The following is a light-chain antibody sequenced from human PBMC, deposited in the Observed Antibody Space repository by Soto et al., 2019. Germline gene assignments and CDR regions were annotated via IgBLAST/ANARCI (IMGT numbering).Light chain of an antibody. V-gene: IGKV3-15*01. J-gene: IGKJ1*01. CDR1: QNIRTN. CDR2: GAS. Sequence: EIVLTQSPGTLSLSPGERATFSCRASQNIRTNLAWYQQKPGQAPRLLIYGASNRATGVSARFSGSGSGTEFTLTISSLQSEDFAVYYCQQYHYWWTFGQGTKVDI. CDR3: QQYHYWWT.